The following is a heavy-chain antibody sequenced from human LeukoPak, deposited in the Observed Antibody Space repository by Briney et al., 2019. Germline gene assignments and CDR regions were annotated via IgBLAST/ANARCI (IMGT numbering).Heavy chain of an antibody. CDR3: ARDEDGSGSYYNHYYYYYYYMDV. Sequence: GGSLRLSCAASGFTFSSYSMNWVRQAPGKGLEWVSYISGSSGSAIHYADSVKGRFTISRDNAKNSLYLQMNSLRAEDTDVYYCARDEDGSGSYYNHYYYYYYYMDVWGKGTTVTVSS. D-gene: IGHD3-10*01. CDR2: ISGSSGSAI. J-gene: IGHJ6*03. CDR1: GFTFSSYS. V-gene: IGHV3-48*01.